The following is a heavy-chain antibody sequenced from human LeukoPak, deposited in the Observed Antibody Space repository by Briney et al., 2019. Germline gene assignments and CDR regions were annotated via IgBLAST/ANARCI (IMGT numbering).Heavy chain of an antibody. CDR3: ARVPYYDILTGYSYYFDY. J-gene: IGHJ4*02. CDR2: LSGSGDST. Sequence: GGSLRLSCAASGFTFSNYAMSWVRQAPGKGLEWVSALSGSGDSTYYADSVKGRFTISRDNAKNSLYLQMNSLRAEDTAVYYCARVPYYDILTGYSYYFDYWGQGTLVTVSS. D-gene: IGHD3-9*01. CDR1: GFTFSNYA. V-gene: IGHV3-23*01.